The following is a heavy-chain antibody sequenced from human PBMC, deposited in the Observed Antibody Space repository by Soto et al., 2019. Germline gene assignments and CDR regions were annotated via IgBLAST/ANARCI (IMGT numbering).Heavy chain of an antibody. CDR3: ARDQGYGDYGDAFDI. Sequence: PSETLSLTCTVSGGSICSYYWGWIRQPPGKGLEWIGYIYYSGSTNYNPSLKSRVTISVDTSKNQFSLKLSSVTAADTAVYYCARDQGYGDYGDAFDIWGQGTMVTGSS. V-gene: IGHV4-59*01. D-gene: IGHD4-17*01. CDR2: IYYSGST. CDR1: GGSICSYY. J-gene: IGHJ3*02.